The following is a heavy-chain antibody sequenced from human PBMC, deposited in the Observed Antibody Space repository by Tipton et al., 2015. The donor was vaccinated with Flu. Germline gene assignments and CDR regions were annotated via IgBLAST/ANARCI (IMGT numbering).Heavy chain of an antibody. Sequence: TLSLTCTVSGGSISSSSYYWGWIRQPPGKGLEWIGSIYYSGSTYYNPSLKSRVTISVDTSKNQFSLKLSSVTAADTAVYYCARRVAVPAAIYFDYWGQGTLVTVSS. CDR1: GGSISSSSYY. D-gene: IGHD2-2*01. J-gene: IGHJ4*02. CDR2: IYYSGST. CDR3: ARRVAVPAAIYFDY. V-gene: IGHV4-39*07.